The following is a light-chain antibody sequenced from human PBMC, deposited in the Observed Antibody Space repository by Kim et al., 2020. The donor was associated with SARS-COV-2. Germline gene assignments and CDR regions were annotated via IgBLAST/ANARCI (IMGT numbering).Light chain of an antibody. V-gene: IGKV1-39*01. Sequence: ASVGDRVTNNCRASQRSGTTLHWYHQKPGKAPKLLIYAASILQSGVPSRFSGSGSGTDFTLTITSLQPEDSAVYYCQQSYSIPITFGQGTRLEIK. CDR2: AAS. J-gene: IGKJ5*01. CDR1: QRSGTT. CDR3: QQSYSIPIT.